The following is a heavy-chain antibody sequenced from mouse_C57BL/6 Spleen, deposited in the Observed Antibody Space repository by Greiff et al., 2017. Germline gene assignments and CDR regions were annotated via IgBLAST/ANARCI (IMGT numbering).Heavy chain of an antibody. D-gene: IGHD4-1*01. CDR1: GFTFSDYY. Sequence: DVMLVESEGGLVQPGSSMKLSCTASGFTFSDYYMAWVRQVPEKGLEWVANINYDGSSTYYLDSLKSRFIISRDNAKNILYLKMSSLTSEDTATYYCERDGTGLWYFDGWGTGTTLTVSS. CDR3: ERDGTGLWYFDG. J-gene: IGHJ1*03. V-gene: IGHV5-16*01. CDR2: INYDGSST.